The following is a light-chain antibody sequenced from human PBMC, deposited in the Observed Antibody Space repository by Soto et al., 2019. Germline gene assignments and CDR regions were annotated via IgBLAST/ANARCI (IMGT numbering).Light chain of an antibody. CDR1: QSVSSNS. CDR2: GAF. J-gene: IGKJ2*01. CDR3: HQYATPSYA. Sequence: EIVLTQSPGTLSLSPGERASLSCRASQSVSSNSLAWYQQKPGQPPRLLISGAFSRATGIPDRFSGSGSETDFTLTISRLEPEDFAVYYCHQYATPSYAFGQGTKLEI. V-gene: IGKV3-20*01.